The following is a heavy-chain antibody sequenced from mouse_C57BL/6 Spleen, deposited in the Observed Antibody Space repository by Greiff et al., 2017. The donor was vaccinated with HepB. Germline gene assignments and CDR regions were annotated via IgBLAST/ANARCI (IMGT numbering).Heavy chain of an antibody. Sequence: QVQLQQPGAELVKPGASVKLSCKASGYTFTSYWMHWVKQRPGQGLEWIGMIHPNSGSTNYNEKFKSKATLTVDKSSSTAYMQLSSLTSEDSAVYYCAILKGNYGSSYGFDYWGQGTTLTVSS. D-gene: IGHD1-1*01. CDR3: AILKGNYGSSYGFDY. J-gene: IGHJ2*01. CDR2: IHPNSGST. V-gene: IGHV1-64*01. CDR1: GYTFTSYW.